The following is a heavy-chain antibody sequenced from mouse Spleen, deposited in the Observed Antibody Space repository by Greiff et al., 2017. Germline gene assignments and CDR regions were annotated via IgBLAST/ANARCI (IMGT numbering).Heavy chain of an antibody. D-gene: IGHD1-1*01. Sequence: QVHVKQSGAELVRPGASVTLSCKASGYTFTDYEMHWVKQTPVHGLEWIGAIDPETGGTAYNQKFKGKAILTADKSSSTAYMELRSLTSEDSAVYYCTGDYGSSPYYFDYWGQGTTLTVSS. CDR3: TGDYGSSPYYFDY. J-gene: IGHJ2*01. CDR2: IDPETGGT. CDR1: GYTFTDYE. V-gene: IGHV1-15*01.